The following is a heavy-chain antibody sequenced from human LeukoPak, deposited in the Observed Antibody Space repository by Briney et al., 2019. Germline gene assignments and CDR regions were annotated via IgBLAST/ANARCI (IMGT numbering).Heavy chain of an antibody. CDR3: ARGDDSSGYYPFDY. D-gene: IGHD3-22*01. J-gene: IGHJ4*02. V-gene: IGHV4-34*01. CDR2: INHSGST. CDR1: GGSFSGYY. Sequence: PSETLSLTCAVYGGSFSGYYWSWIRQPPGKGLEWIGEINHSGSTNYNPSLKSRVTISVDTSKNQFSLKLSSVTAADTAVYYCARGDDSSGYYPFDYWGQGTLATVSS.